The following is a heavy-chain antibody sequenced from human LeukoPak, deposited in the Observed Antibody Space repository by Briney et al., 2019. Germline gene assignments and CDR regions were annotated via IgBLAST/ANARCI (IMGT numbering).Heavy chain of an antibody. V-gene: IGHV4-61*02. CDR1: GGSISSGSYY. CDR3: ARGVGITMVRGVIWFDP. D-gene: IGHD3-10*01. Sequence: KPSETLSLTCTVSGGSISSGSYYWSWIRQPAGKGLEWIGRIYTSGSTNYNPSLKSRVTISVDTSKNQFSLKLSSVTAADTAVYYCARGVGITMVRGVIWFDPWGQGTLVTVSS. CDR2: IYTSGST. J-gene: IGHJ5*02.